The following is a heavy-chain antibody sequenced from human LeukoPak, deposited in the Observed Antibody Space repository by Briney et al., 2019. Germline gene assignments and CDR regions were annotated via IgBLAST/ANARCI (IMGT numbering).Heavy chain of an antibody. J-gene: IGHJ4*02. V-gene: IGHV1-2*06. CDR3: ASHPSCFL. CDR2: INPNSGGT. D-gene: IGHD2-2*01. CDR1: GYTFTGYY. Sequence: ASVKVSCKASGYTFTGYYIHWVRQAPGQGMEWMGRINPNSGGTNYAQKFQGRVTITRDTSISTDYMDLSGLTSDDTAVYYCASHPSCFLWGQGTLVTVSS.